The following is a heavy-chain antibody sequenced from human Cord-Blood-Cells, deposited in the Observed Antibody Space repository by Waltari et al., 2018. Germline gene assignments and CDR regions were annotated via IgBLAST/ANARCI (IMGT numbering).Heavy chain of an antibody. CDR2: IYYSVST. D-gene: IGHD2-2*01. Sequence: QVQLPESGPGLVKSSATLSITCTGPGGLISSYYWSRTRPPPGKGLEWIGYIYYSVSTNYNPSLKSRVTISVDTSKNQFSLKLSSVTAADTAVYYCAREVVPAASYYYYMDVWGKGTTVTVSS. J-gene: IGHJ6*03. CDR3: AREVVPAASYYYYMDV. V-gene: IGHV4-59*01. CDR1: GGLISSYY.